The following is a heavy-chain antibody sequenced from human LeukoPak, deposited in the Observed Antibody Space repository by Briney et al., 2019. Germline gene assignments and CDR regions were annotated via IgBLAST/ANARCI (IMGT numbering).Heavy chain of an antibody. V-gene: IGHV1-24*01. Sequence: ASVKVSCKVSGYTLTELSMHWVRQAPGKGLEWMGGFDPEDGETIYAQKFQGRVTMTEDTSTDTAYMELSSLRSEDTAVYYCETWDYDFWSGYHDYWGQGTLVTVSS. D-gene: IGHD3-3*01. CDR2: FDPEDGET. CDR1: GYTLTELS. CDR3: ETWDYDFWSGYHDY. J-gene: IGHJ4*02.